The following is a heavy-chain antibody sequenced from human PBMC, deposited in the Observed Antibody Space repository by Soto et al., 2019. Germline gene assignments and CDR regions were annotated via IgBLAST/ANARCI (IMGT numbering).Heavy chain of an antibody. CDR1: GGCMSKFY. Sequence: SETLSLTCSVSGGCMSKFYWSWIRKTAGKGLEWMGRVYATGTSDYNPSLRSRIAIPVDIWKRTFSLRLRSVTAADTGVFYCVIDGTNALRDCFYPRGQPILVTLSS. V-gene: IGHV4-4*07. D-gene: IGHD1-1*01. CDR2: VYATGTS. J-gene: IGHJ5*02. CDR3: VIDGTNALRDCFYP.